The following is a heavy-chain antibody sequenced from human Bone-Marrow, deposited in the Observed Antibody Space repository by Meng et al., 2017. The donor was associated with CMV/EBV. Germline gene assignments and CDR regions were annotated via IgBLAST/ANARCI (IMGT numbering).Heavy chain of an antibody. CDR1: GGSISSYY. CDR3: ARTPITIFGVVIVYFDY. V-gene: IGHV4-59*01. D-gene: IGHD3-3*01. J-gene: IGHJ4*02. Sequence: SETLSLTCTVSGGSISSYYWSWIRQPPGKGLEWIGYIYYSGSTKYNPSLKSRVTISVDTSKNQFSLKVSSVTAADTAVYYCARTPITIFGVVIVYFDYWGQGTLVTVSS. CDR2: IYYSGST.